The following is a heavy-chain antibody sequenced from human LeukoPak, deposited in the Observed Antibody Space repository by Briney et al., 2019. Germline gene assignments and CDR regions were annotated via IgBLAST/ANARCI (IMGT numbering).Heavy chain of an antibody. CDR3: ARDENPLGYYYYGMDV. J-gene: IGHJ6*02. Sequence: SVKVSCKASGYTFTSYAISWVRQAPGQGLEWMGGIIPIFGTANYAQKFQGRVTITADESTSTAYMELSGLRSEDTAVYYCARDENPLGYYYYGMDVWGQGTTVTVSS. D-gene: IGHD3-16*01. CDR1: GYTFTSYA. V-gene: IGHV1-69*13. CDR2: IIPIFGTA.